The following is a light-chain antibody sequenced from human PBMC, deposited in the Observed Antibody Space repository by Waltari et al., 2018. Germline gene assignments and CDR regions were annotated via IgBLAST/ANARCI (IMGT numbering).Light chain of an antibody. CDR3: CSYAGSSIVV. Sequence: QSAPTQPASLPGSPGPSLPHSRTGTRSACGSLNLSPWYQQHPGKAPKPMIYEGSKRPSGVSNRFSGSKSGNTASLTISGLQAEDEADYYCCSYAGSSIVVFGGGTKLTVL. J-gene: IGLJ2*01. V-gene: IGLV2-23*01. CDR1: RSACGSLNL. CDR2: EGS.